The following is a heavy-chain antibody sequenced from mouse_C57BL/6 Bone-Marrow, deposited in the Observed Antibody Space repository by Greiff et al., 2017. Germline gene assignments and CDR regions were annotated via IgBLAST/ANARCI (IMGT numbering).Heavy chain of an antibody. Sequence: QVQLQQPGAELVRPGSSVKLSCKASGYTFTRYWMDWVKQRPGQGLEWIGNIYPSDSETHYNQKFKDKATLTVDKSSSTAYMQLSSLTSEDSAVYYCARDYYGSRGFAYWGQGTLVTVSA. J-gene: IGHJ3*01. V-gene: IGHV1-61*01. D-gene: IGHD1-1*01. CDR3: ARDYYGSRGFAY. CDR1: GYTFTRYW. CDR2: IYPSDSET.